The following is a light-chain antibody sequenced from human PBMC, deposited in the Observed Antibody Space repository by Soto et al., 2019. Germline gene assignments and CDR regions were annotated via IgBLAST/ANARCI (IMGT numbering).Light chain of an antibody. J-gene: IGKJ3*01. CDR2: AAS. CDR3: QKYSSVPV. V-gene: IGKV1-27*01. Sequence: DIQMTQSPTSLSASVGDRGTITCRARQGIRNFVAWYQQKPGKAPKLLIYAASTLQSGVPSRFSGSGSGTDFTLTINSLQPDDVATYSCQKYSSVPVFGPGTKVEIK. CDR1: QGIRNF.